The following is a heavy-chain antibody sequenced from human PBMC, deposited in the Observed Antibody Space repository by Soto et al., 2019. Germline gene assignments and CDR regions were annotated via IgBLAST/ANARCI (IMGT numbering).Heavy chain of an antibody. D-gene: IGHD2-2*01. J-gene: IGHJ4*02. CDR3: TRSSSTVTTLDY. CDR1: GGSISSGGYS. Sequence: QLQLQESGSGLVKPSQTLSLTCAVSGGSISSGGYSWSWIRQPPGKGLEWVGYIYHSGSTYYNPSLKSRVTISIDWSKNQFSLKLSSVTAADTAVYYCTRSSSTVTTLDYWGQGTLVTVSS. CDR2: IYHSGST. V-gene: IGHV4-30-2*01.